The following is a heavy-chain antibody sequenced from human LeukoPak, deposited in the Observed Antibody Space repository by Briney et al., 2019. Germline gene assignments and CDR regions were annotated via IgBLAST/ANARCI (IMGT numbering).Heavy chain of an antibody. CDR1: GYTFTSYD. D-gene: IGHD5-18*01. J-gene: IGHJ4*02. CDR3: ARSYTAMDPFDY. CDR2: MNPNSGNT. Sequence: GASVKVSCKASGYTFTSYDINWVRQATGQGLEWMGWMNPNSGNTGYAQKFQGRVTMTRNTSISTAYMEVSSLRSEDTAVYYCARSYTAMDPFDYWGQGTLVTVSS. V-gene: IGHV1-8*01.